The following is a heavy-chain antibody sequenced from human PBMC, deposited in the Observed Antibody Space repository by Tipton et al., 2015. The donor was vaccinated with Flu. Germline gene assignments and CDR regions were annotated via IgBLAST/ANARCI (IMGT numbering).Heavy chain of an antibody. J-gene: IGHJ4*02. D-gene: IGHD2-2*01. CDR3: ARDPSLGMPDYFDF. Sequence: GLVKPSETLSLICTVSGGSIRSFSWSWIRQPPGKGLEWIGYIYNGQYTKYNPSLKSRVTISVDTSKKQFSLQLRSVTAADTAVYYCARDPSLGMPDYFDFWGPGTLVTASS. V-gene: IGHV4-59*12. CDR2: IYNGQYT. CDR1: GGSIRSFS.